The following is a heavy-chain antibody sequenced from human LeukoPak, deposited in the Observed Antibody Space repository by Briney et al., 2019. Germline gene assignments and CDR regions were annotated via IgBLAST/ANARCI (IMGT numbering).Heavy chain of an antibody. CDR3: ARDFYYDSSGYVDY. J-gene: IGHJ4*02. D-gene: IGHD3-22*01. Sequence: GGSLRLSCAASGFTFSSYSFNWVRQVPGKGLEWVSSITTTFYTYYTDSVKGRFTISRDNAKNSLYLQMISLRAEDTAVYYCARDFYYDSSGYVDYWGQGTLVTVSS. CDR1: GFTFSSYS. CDR2: ITTTFYT. V-gene: IGHV3-21*01.